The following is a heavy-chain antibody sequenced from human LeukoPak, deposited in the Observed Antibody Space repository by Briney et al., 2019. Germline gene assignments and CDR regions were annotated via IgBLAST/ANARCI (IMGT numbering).Heavy chain of an antibody. J-gene: IGHJ3*02. V-gene: IGHV3-48*03. CDR2: ISSSGSTI. CDR1: GFTFSSYE. Sequence: PGGSLRLSCAASGFTFSSYEMNWVRQAPGKGLEWVSYISSSGSTIYYADSVKGRFTISRDNAKNSLYLQMNSLRAEDTAVYYCPSDGPSDYYEVPPDAFDMWGQGTMVTVSS. D-gene: IGHD3-22*01. CDR3: PSDGPSDYYEVPPDAFDM.